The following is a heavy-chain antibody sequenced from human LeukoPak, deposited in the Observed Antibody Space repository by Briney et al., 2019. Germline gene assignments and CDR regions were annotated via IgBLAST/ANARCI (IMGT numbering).Heavy chain of an antibody. CDR3: ARSPVAGDYYYHGMDV. D-gene: IGHD6-19*01. CDR2: IMPIFGTA. J-gene: IGHJ6*02. CDR1: GGSFSSYA. Sequence: SVKLSCKCSGGSFSSYAISWVRQAPGQGLEWMGGIMPIFGTANYAQKFQGRVTITADESTSTAYMELSSLRPEDTAVYYCARSPVAGDYYYHGMDVWGQGTTVTVSS. V-gene: IGHV1-69*01.